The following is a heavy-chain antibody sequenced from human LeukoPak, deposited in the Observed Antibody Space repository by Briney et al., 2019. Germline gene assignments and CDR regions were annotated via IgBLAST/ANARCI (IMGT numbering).Heavy chain of an antibody. J-gene: IGHJ4*02. CDR2: IYHSGST. CDR1: GGSISSSNW. D-gene: IGHD2-15*01. V-gene: IGHV4-4*02. Sequence: PSETLSLTCAVSGGSISSSNWWSWVRQPPGKGLEWIGEIYHSGSTNYNPSLKSRVTISVDKSKNQFSLKLSSVTAADTAVYYCARQERYCSGGNCANFDYWGQGTLVTVSS. CDR3: ARQERYCSGGNCANFDY.